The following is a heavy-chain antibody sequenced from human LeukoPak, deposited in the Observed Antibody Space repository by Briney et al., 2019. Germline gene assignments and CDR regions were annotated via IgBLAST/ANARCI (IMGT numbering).Heavy chain of an antibody. V-gene: IGHV3-30*04. CDR3: ARDQLGFDD. J-gene: IGHJ4*01. CDR2: ISYDASNK. CDR1: GFTFSSYA. D-gene: IGHD3-16*01. Sequence: TGGSLRLSCAASGFTFSSYAMHWVRQAPGKGLEWVAVISYDASNKYYADSVKGRFTISRDNYKNTLYLQMNSLRPEDTAVYYCARDQLGFDDWGHGALVTVSP.